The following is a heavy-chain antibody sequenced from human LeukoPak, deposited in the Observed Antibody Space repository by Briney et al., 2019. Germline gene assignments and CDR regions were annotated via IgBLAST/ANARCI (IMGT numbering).Heavy chain of an antibody. J-gene: IGHJ6*03. D-gene: IGHD2-2*01. CDR1: GGTFSSYA. CDR2: IIPIFGTA. Sequence: ASVKVSCKASGGTFSSYAISWVRQAPGQGLEWMGGIIPIFGTANYAQKLQGRVTITTDESTSTAYMELSSLRSEDTAVYYCARSAGGVIVVVTPALSRTRPPYYYYYMDVWGRGTTVTVSS. CDR3: ARSAGGVIVVVTPALSRTRPPYYYYYMDV. V-gene: IGHV1-69*05.